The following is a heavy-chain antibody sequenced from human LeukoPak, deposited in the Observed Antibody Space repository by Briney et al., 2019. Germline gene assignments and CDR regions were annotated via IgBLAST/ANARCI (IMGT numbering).Heavy chain of an antibody. J-gene: IGHJ4*02. V-gene: IGHV3-30*02. D-gene: IGHD3-10*01. CDR1: GFTFSSYG. CDR3: ARAGYYYGSGPVFDY. Sequence: PGGSLRLSCAASGFTFSSYGMHWVRQAPGKGLEWVAFIRYDGSNKYYADSVKGRFTISRDNSKNTLYLQMNSLRAEDTGVYYCARAGYYYGSGPVFDYWGQGTLVTVSS. CDR2: IRYDGSNK.